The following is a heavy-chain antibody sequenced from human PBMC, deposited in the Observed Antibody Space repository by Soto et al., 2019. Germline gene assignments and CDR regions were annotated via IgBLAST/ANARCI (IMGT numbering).Heavy chain of an antibody. Sequence: ASVKVSCKASGYTFTGYYMHWVRQAPGQGLEWMGWINPNRGGTNYAQKFQGRVTMTRDTSISTAYMELSRLRSDDTAVYYCAREGSGYSAFDIWGQGTMVTVSS. CDR3: AREGSGYSAFDI. J-gene: IGHJ3*02. CDR1: GYTFTGYY. CDR2: INPNRGGT. V-gene: IGHV1-2*02. D-gene: IGHD3-3*01.